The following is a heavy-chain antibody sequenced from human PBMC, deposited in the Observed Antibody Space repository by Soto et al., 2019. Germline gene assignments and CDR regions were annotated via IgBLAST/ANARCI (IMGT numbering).Heavy chain of an antibody. D-gene: IGHD3-3*01. V-gene: IGHV5-51*01. CDR3: ARQKPEDFWSGYSFDY. J-gene: IGHJ4*02. CDR2: IYPGDSDT. CDR1: GYSFTSYW. Sequence: PGESLKISCKGSGYSFTSYWIGWVRQVPGKGLEWMGIIYPGDSDTRYSPSFQGQVTISADKSISTAYLQWSSLKASDTAMYYCARQKPEDFWSGYSFDYWGQGTLVTVSS.